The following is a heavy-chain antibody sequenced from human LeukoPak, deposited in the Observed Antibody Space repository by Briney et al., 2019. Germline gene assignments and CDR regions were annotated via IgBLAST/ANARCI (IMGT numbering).Heavy chain of an antibody. CDR1: GFSLSSSA. Sequence: GRSHRLSCAASGFSLSSSAMRWVRQAAGDGLEWVSVISGSVGSTYYADSVKGPSTISRDNSKNTLYVQMISLRAEDTGVYYCAKEETAYWGGDCYRSAFDIWGEGTMVTVSS. V-gene: IGHV3-23*01. CDR3: AKEETAYWGGDCYRSAFDI. J-gene: IGHJ3*02. CDR2: ISGSVGST. D-gene: IGHD2-21*02.